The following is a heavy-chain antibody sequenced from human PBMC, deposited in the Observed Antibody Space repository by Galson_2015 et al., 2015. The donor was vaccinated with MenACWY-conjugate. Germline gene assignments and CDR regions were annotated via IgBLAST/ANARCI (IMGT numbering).Heavy chain of an antibody. CDR1: GSSFSSFW. CDR3: ARRLSDSISPFHY. CDR2: IYPGDSDT. Sequence: QSGAEVKKPGESLKMSCKASGSSFSSFWIGWVRQMPGKGLEWMGIIYPGDSDTRYSPSFQGQVTISADTSISTVYLQWTRLQASDTSNYYGARRLSDSISPFHYGRQCTLVTVSS. V-gene: IGHV5-51*01. D-gene: IGHD3-3*02. J-gene: IGHJ4*02.